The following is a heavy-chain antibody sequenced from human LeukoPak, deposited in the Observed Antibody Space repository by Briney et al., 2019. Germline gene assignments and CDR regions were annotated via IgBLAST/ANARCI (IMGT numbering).Heavy chain of an antibody. CDR3: ARAGYSSGWSSRLDY. Sequence: ASVKVSCKASGGTFSSYAISWVRQAPGQGLEWMGGIIPIFGTANYAQKFQGRVTITADESTSTAYMELSSLRSEDTAVYYCARAGYSSGWSSRLDYWGRGTLVTVSS. CDR2: IIPIFGTA. V-gene: IGHV1-69*13. J-gene: IGHJ4*02. D-gene: IGHD6-19*01. CDR1: GGTFSSYA.